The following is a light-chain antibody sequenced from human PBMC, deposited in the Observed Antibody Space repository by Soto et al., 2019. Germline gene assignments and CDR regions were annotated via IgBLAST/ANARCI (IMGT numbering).Light chain of an antibody. CDR3: QQYGSSPGT. Sequence: IVLTQSPGTLSLSPGERATLSCRASQSVTSNYLAWYQQKPGQAPSLLFFGASIRAPGIPDRFSGSGSGTDFTLTISRLEPGDFAVYYCQQYGSSPGTFGQGTKVDIK. V-gene: IGKV3-20*01. J-gene: IGKJ1*01. CDR2: GAS. CDR1: QSVTSNY.